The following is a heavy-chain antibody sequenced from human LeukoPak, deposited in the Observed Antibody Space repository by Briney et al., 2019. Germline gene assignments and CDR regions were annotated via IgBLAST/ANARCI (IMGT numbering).Heavy chain of an antibody. CDR2: ISGSGGST. CDR1: GFTFSSYA. J-gene: IGHJ6*02. D-gene: IGHD3-16*01. V-gene: IGHV3-23*01. Sequence: PGGSLRLSCAASGFTFSSYAMSWVRQAPGKGLEWVSAISGSGGSTYYADSVKGRFTISRDNSKNTLYLQMNSLTAEDTAVYYCAKTPEYYDYVWGSTRPLYGMDVWGQGTTVTVSS. CDR3: AKTPEYYDYVWGSTRPLYGMDV.